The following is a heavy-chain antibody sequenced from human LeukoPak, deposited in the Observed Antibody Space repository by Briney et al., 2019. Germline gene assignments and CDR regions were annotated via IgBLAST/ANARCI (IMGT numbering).Heavy chain of an antibody. CDR2: IYDSGST. CDR1: GGSISSSSYY. D-gene: IGHD3-22*01. Sequence: KPSETLSLTCTVSGGSISSSSYYWGWIRQPPGKGLEWIGSIYDSGSTYYNPSLKSRVTISVDTSKNQFSLKLSSVTAADTAVYYCASAHQAYYYDSSGRSPFDYWGQGTLVTVSS. CDR3: ASAHQAYYYDSSGRSPFDY. J-gene: IGHJ4*02. V-gene: IGHV4-39*01.